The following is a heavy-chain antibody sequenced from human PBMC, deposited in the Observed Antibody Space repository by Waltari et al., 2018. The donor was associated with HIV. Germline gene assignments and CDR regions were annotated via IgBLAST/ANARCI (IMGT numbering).Heavy chain of an antibody. CDR3: ARRASSWYENRENYFYGMDV. V-gene: IGHV1-8*01. CDR1: GYTFTSYD. J-gene: IGHJ6*02. CDR2: RNPDRGNT. Sequence: QVQLVQSGAEVKKPGASVKVSCKAFGYTFTSYDINWVRQATGQGLEWMGGRNPDRGNTGYAKEFQGRVTMTRKTSITTAYMELSGLRSEDTAVYYCARRASSWYENRENYFYGMDVWGQGTTVTVSS. D-gene: IGHD6-13*01.